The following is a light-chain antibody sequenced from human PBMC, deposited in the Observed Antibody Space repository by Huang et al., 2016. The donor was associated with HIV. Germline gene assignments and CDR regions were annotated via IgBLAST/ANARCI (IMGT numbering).Light chain of an antibody. V-gene: IGKV3-15*01. Sequence: EVVMTQSPVTLSVSPGERATLSGRASQSVNNKLAWFQHKPGQAPRLLIHDASIRATGIPDRFSGSGSGTEFTLTISSLQSEDFAVYYCQQYNSWPPWTFGQGTKVEIK. CDR3: QQYNSWPPWT. J-gene: IGKJ1*01. CDR1: QSVNNK. CDR2: DAS.